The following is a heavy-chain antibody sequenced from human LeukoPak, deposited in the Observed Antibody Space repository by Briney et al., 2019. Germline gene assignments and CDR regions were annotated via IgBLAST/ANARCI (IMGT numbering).Heavy chain of an antibody. CDR1: GAPINSGDYY. D-gene: IGHD6-13*01. Sequence: SETLSLTCTVSGAPINSGDYYWTWIRQPPGKGLEWIACIYNSGSTYYNPSLKSRVTISVDTSKNQFSLKLSSVTAADTAVYYCARARIAAAAVTNWFDPWGQGTLVTVSS. J-gene: IGHJ5*02. V-gene: IGHV4-31*03. CDR3: ARARIAAAAVTNWFDP. CDR2: IYNSGST.